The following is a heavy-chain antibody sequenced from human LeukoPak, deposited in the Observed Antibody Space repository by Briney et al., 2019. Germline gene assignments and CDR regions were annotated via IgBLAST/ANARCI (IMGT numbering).Heavy chain of an antibody. V-gene: IGHV1-18*01. Sequence: ASVKVSCKASGYTFSSYGISWVRRAPGQGLEGMGRISVYNGNTNYAQKFQGRVTMTTDTSTSTAYMELRSLRSDDTAVYYCATDVTGTAPYDFWGQGTLVTVS. CDR3: ATDVTGTAPYDF. J-gene: IGHJ4*02. CDR2: ISVYNGNT. CDR1: GYTFSSYG. D-gene: IGHD1-1*01.